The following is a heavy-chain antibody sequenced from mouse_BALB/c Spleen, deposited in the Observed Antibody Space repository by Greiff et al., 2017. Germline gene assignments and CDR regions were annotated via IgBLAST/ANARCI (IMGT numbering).Heavy chain of an antibody. CDR3: ARSMMTTRDWFAY. CDR2: INPSTGYT. V-gene: IGHV1-7*01. D-gene: IGHD2-4*01. CDR1: GYTFTSYW. J-gene: IGHJ3*01. Sequence: QVQLQQSGAELAKPGASVKMSCKASGYTFTSYWMHWVKQRPGQGLEWIGYINPSTGYTEYNQKFKDKATLTADKSSSTAYMQLSSLTSEDSAVYYCARSMMTTRDWFAYWGQGTLVTVSA.